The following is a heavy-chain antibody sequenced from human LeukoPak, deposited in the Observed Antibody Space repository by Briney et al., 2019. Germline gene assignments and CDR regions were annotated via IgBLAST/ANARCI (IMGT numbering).Heavy chain of an antibody. Sequence: SETLSLTCAVYGGSFSGYYWSWIRQPPGKGLEWIGEINHSGSTNYNPSLKSRVTISVDTSKDQFSLKLSSVTAADTAVYYCASRGYCSITSFYAFDYWGQGTLVTVSS. CDR3: ASRGYCSITSFYAFDY. CDR1: GGSFSGYY. V-gene: IGHV4-34*01. J-gene: IGHJ4*02. CDR2: INHSGST. D-gene: IGHD2-2*01.